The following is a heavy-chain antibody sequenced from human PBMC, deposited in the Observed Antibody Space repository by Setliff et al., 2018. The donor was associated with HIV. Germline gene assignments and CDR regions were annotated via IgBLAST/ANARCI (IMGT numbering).Heavy chain of an antibody. Sequence: SETLSLTCAVYGGSFSGYYWSWIRQPPGKGLEWIGEINHSGSTNYNPSLKSRVTISVDTSKNQFSLKLSSVTAADTAVYYCARVRVTTRAPTWFDPWGQGTLVTVS. CDR3: ARVRVTTRAPTWFDP. CDR2: INHSGST. J-gene: IGHJ5*02. CDR1: GGSFSGYY. V-gene: IGHV4-34*01. D-gene: IGHD4-17*01.